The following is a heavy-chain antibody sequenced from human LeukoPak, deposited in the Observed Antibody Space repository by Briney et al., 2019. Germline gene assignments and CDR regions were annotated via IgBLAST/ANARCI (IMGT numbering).Heavy chain of an antibody. V-gene: IGHV4-61*09. J-gene: IGHJ6*03. CDR1: GGSISSGSYC. CDR3: ARADYSSSWSHDYYYMDV. D-gene: IGHD6-13*01. Sequence: SETLSLTCTVSGGSISSGSYCWSWIRQAAGKGLEWIGHIHISGSTNYNPSLKSRVTISLDKSKNQFSLNLSSVTAADTAVYYCARADYSSSWSHDYYYMDVWGKGTTVTVSS. CDR2: IHISGST.